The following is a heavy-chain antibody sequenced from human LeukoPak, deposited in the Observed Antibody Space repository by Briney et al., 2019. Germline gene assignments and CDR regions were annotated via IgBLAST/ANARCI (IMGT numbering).Heavy chain of an antibody. CDR1: GVTFSSYE. CDR2: INSSGSTI. J-gene: IGHJ6*04. D-gene: IGHD3-10*01. Sequence: GGTLRLSCAASGVTFSSYEMNWVRHAPGQGLEWVSYINSSGSTIYYADSVKGRFTISRDNAKNSLYLQMNSLRAEDTAVYYCARNTIWFGEFDYYYYYGMDVWGKGTTVTVSS. V-gene: IGHV3-48*03. CDR3: ARNTIWFGEFDYYYYYGMDV.